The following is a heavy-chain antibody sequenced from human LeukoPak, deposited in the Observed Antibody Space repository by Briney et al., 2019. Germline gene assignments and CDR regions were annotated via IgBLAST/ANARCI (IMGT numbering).Heavy chain of an antibody. D-gene: IGHD3-16*01. J-gene: IGHJ4*02. V-gene: IGHV3-23*01. CDR1: GFTFSNYA. Sequence: GGSLRLSCVASGFTFSNYAMSWVRQAPGQGLDWVSAISDSGVTAYYADSVKGRFTISRDNSKSTLYLQMNSLRAEDTAVYYCANLNAPYWGNFDYWGQGTLVTVSS. CDR2: ISDSGVTA. CDR3: ANLNAPYWGNFDY.